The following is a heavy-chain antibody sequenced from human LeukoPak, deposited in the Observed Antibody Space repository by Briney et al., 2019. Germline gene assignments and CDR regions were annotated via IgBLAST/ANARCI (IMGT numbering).Heavy chain of an antibody. CDR1: GGSISSSSYY. D-gene: IGHD4-17*01. J-gene: IGHJ6*03. CDR2: IYYSGST. CDR3: ARESVTTSYYYYCMDV. Sequence: SETLSLTCTVSGGSISSSSYYWGWIRQPPGKGLEWIGSIYYSGSTYYNPSLKSRVTISVDTSKNQFSLKLSSVTAADTAVYYCARESVTTSYYYYCMDVWGKGTTVTISS. V-gene: IGHV4-39*07.